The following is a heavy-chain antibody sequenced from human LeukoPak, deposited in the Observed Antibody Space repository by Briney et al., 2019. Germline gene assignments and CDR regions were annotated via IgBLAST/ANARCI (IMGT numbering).Heavy chain of an antibody. J-gene: IGHJ6*03. CDR2: IYYSGST. D-gene: IGHD2-2*01. CDR3: ASAPLVPAARFYYYYYMDV. Sequence: SETLSLTCTVSGGSISSYYWSWIRQPPGKGLEWIGYIYYSGSTNYNPSLKSRVTISVDTSKNQFSLKLSSVTAADTAVYYCASAPLVPAARFYYYYYMDVWGKGTTVTVSS. CDR1: GGSISSYY. V-gene: IGHV4-59*01.